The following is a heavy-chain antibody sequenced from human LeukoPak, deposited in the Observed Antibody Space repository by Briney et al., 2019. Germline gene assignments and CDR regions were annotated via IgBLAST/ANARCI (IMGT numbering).Heavy chain of an antibody. D-gene: IGHD6-6*01. CDR2: IYYSGST. CDR1: GGSISSYY. CDR3: AREISIAARPNAFDI. J-gene: IGHJ3*02. Sequence: SETLSLTCTVSGGSISSYYWSWIRQPPGKGLEWIGYIYYSGSTNYNPSLKSRVTISLDTSKNQFSLKLSSVTAADAAVYYCAREISIAARPNAFDIWGQGTMVTVSS. V-gene: IGHV4-59*01.